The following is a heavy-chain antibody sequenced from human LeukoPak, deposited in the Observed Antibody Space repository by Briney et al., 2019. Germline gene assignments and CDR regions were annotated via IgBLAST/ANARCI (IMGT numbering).Heavy chain of an antibody. D-gene: IGHD3-22*01. Sequence: GGSLRPSCAASGFTFSTFAMSWVRQAPGKGLEWVSAISSSGGITYYADSVKGRFTISRDNSKNTSYLQMNSLRAEDTAVYFCARYYDKGGYYGRHDEWGQGTLVTVSS. CDR1: GFTFSTFA. CDR2: ISSSGGIT. V-gene: IGHV3-23*01. J-gene: IGHJ4*02. CDR3: ARYYDKGGYYGRHDE.